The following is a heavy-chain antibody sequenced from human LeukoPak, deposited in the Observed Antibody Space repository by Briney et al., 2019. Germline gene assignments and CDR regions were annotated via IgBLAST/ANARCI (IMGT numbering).Heavy chain of an antibody. CDR3: ARQYIVAAEGYNWFDP. CDR1: GGSISSYY. D-gene: IGHD5-12*01. J-gene: IGHJ5*02. Sequence: SETLSLTCTVSGGSISSYYWSWIRQPAGKGLEWIGRIYTSGSTNYNPSLKSRVTISVDTSKNQFSLKLSSVTAADTAVYYCARQYIVAAEGYNWFDPWGQGTLVTVSS. CDR2: IYTSGST. V-gene: IGHV4-4*07.